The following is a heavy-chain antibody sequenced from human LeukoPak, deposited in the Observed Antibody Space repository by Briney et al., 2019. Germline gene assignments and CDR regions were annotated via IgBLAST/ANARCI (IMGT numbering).Heavy chain of an antibody. J-gene: IGHJ3*02. CDR3: ARERGGFGVVMKGAFDI. D-gene: IGHD3-3*01. V-gene: IGHV4-31*03. CDR2: IYYSGST. CDR1: GGSISSGGYY. Sequence: SETLFLTCIVSGGSISSGGYYWSWIRQHPGKGLEWIGYIYYSGSTYYNPSLKSRVTISVDRSKNQFSLKLSSVTAADTAVYYCARERGGFGVVMKGAFDIWGQGTMVTVSS.